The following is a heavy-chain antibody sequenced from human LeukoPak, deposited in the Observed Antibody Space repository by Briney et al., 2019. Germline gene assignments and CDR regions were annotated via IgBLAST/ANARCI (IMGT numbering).Heavy chain of an antibody. CDR1: SGSISSYY. D-gene: IGHD6-13*01. J-gene: IGHJ4*02. Sequence: SETLSLTCTVSSGSISSYYWSWIRQPPGKGLEWIGYIYYSGSTNYNPSLKSRVTISVDTSKNQFSLKLSSVTAADTAVYYCARHMYSSSWYSDYWGQGTLVTVSS. V-gene: IGHV4-59*08. CDR3: ARHMYSSSWYSDY. CDR2: IYYSGST.